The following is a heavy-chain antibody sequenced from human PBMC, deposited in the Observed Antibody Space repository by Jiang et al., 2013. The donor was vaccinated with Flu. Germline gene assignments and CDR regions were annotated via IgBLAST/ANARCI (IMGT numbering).Heavy chain of an antibody. D-gene: IGHD2-2*02. Sequence: LLKPSETLSLTCGIFGGSFDNYYWSWIRQPPGKGLEWIGEINHRGITYYSPSLRSRLTISIDTSKNQFSLKLSSVTAADTAVYYCAQLLYTGYFDYWGQGTLVTVSS. CDR1: GGSFDNYY. J-gene: IGHJ4*02. CDR2: INHRGIT. CDR3: AQLLYTGYFDY. V-gene: IGHV4-34*01.